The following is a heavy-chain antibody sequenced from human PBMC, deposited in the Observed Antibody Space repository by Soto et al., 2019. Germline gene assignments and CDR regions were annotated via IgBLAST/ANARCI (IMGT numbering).Heavy chain of an antibody. D-gene: IGHD4-17*01. CDR2: LIPIFGTE. J-gene: IGHJ4*02. CDR3: ARGSTVTTPFDN. CDR1: EGTFSSYA. V-gene: IGHV1-69*01. Sequence: QVPLVQSGAEVKMPGSSVKVSCKTSEGTFSSYAISWVRQAPGQGLEWMGGLIPIFGTENYAQKFQGRVTITAEESTSTAYMELSSVKSEATAVYYCARGSTVTTPFDNWSQGTLVSVSS.